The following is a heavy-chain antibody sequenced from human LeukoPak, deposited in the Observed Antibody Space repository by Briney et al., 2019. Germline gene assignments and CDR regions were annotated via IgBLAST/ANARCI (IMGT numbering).Heavy chain of an antibody. CDR2: IKQDGSEK. Sequence: GGSLRLSCAASGFTFSIYWMSWVRQAPGKGLEWVANIKQDGSEKYYVGSVKGRFTISRDNAKNSLYLQMNSLRAEDRAVYYCTRSDCSDGGCYSVRAFDIWGQGTMVAVSS. J-gene: IGHJ3*02. V-gene: IGHV3-7*01. CDR1: GFTFSIYW. D-gene: IGHD2-15*01. CDR3: TRSDCSDGGCYSVRAFDI.